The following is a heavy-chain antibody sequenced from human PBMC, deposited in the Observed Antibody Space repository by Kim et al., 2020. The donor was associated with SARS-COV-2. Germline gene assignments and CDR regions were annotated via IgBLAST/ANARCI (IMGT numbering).Heavy chain of an antibody. D-gene: IGHD3-3*01. J-gene: IGHJ5*02. Sequence: NPSRKSRVTISVDTSKNQFALKLSSVTAADTAVYYCARRITIFGVVGFDPWGQGTLVTVSS. V-gene: IGHV4-39*01. CDR3: ARRITIFGVVGFDP.